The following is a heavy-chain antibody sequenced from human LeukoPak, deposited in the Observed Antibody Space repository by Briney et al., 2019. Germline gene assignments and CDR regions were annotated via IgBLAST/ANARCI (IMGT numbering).Heavy chain of an antibody. V-gene: IGHV1-8*01. D-gene: IGHD3-10*01. J-gene: IGHJ4*02. Sequence: ASVKVSCKASGYTFTSYDINWVRQATGQGLEWMGWMNPNSGNTGYAQKFQGRVTMTRNTSISTAYMELSSLRSEDTAVYYCVRMSSDRVLYYFDYWGRGTLVTVSS. CDR3: VRMSSDRVLYYFDY. CDR1: GYTFTSYD. CDR2: MNPNSGNT.